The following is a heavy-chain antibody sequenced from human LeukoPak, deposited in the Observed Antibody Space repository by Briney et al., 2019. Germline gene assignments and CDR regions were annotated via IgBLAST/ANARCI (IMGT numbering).Heavy chain of an antibody. J-gene: IGHJ4*02. CDR1: GFTFSDYS. CDR3: AREIAEGFDY. CDR2: ISHSSSYI. V-gene: IGHV3-21*06. Sequence: GGSLRLSCAASGFTFSDYSMNWVRQAPGRGLEWVSSISHSSSYIYYADSVKGRFIISRDNAKNSLYLQMNSLRAEDTAVYYCAREIAEGFDYWGQGTLVTVSS.